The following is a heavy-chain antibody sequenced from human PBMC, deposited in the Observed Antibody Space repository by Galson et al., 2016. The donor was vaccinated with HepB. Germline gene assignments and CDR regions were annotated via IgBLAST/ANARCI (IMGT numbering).Heavy chain of an antibody. CDR2: ITPLFGTT. J-gene: IGHJ2*01. Sequence: SCKASGGTFGNSAIHWIRQAPGQGLQWMGGITPLFGTTDYGQTFEGRVSITADDSNDVVYMEMSSLSSEDTATYFCARDKSAAHWFFDLWGRGTLITVSS. CDR3: ARDKSAAHWFFDL. V-gene: IGHV1-69*01. CDR1: GGTFGNSA.